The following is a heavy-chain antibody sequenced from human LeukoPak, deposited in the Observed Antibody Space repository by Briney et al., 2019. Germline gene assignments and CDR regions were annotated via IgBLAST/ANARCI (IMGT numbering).Heavy chain of an antibody. CDR3: ARVKITFGGVIVTGFDY. D-gene: IGHD3-16*02. V-gene: IGHV4-59*01. CDR1: GGSISSYY. Sequence: SETLSLTCTVSGGSISSYYWSWIRQPPGKGLEWIGYIYYSGSTNYNPSLKSRVTISVDTSKNQFSLKLSSETAADTAVYYCARVKITFGGVIVTGFDYWGQGTLVTVSS. CDR2: IYYSGST. J-gene: IGHJ4*02.